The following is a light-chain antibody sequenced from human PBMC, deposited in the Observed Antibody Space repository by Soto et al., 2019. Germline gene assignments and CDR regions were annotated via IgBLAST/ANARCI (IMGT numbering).Light chain of an antibody. CDR2: GAS. CDR1: QSVSSSY. J-gene: IGKJ5*01. V-gene: IGKV3-20*01. CDR3: QQYGSSPPIT. Sequence: IVLTQSPGTLSLSPGERATLSCWASQSVSSSYLAWYQQKPGQAPRLLIYGASSRATGIPDRFSGSGSGTDFTLTISRLEPEDFAVYYCQQYGSSPPITFGQGTRLEIK.